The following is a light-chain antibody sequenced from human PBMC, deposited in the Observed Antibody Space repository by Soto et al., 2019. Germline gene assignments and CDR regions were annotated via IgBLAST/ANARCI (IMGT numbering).Light chain of an antibody. CDR1: QTISSNY. V-gene: IGKV3-20*01. CDR2: GAS. CDR3: QQYGSSGT. J-gene: IGKJ1*01. Sequence: EILLTQSPGTLSLSPGEMATLSCRATQTISSNYLAWYQQKPGQAPKLLIHGASTRATGIPDRFSGSGSGTEFTLTISRLEPEDFAVYYCQQYGSSGTFGQGTKVDIK.